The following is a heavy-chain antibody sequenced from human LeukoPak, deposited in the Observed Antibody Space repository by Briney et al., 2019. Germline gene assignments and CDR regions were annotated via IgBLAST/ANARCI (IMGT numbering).Heavy chain of an antibody. V-gene: IGHV4-4*07. J-gene: IGHJ6*03. CDR3: ARTYDSPGYYSPDYYYMDV. D-gene: IGHD3-22*01. CDR2: IYTSGST. Sequence: SQTLSLTCTVSGASIRSYSWSWIRQPAGKGLEWIGHIYTSGSTNYNPSLKSRVTMSVDTSNNQFSLKLNSVTAADTAVYYCARTYDSPGYYSPDYYYMDVWGKGTTVTISS. CDR1: GASIRSYS.